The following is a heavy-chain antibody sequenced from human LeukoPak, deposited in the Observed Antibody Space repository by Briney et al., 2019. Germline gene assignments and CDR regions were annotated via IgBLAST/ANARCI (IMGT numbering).Heavy chain of an antibody. Sequence: QTLSLTCAISGDSVSSNSAAWNWLRQSPSRGLEWLGRTYYRSKWYNDYAVSVKSRITINPDTSKNQFSLQLNSVTPEDTAVYYCAREAASLLWFGEARYYYMDVWGKGTTVTVSS. CDR3: AREAASLLWFGEARYYYMDV. J-gene: IGHJ6*03. V-gene: IGHV6-1*01. CDR1: GDSVSSNSAA. CDR2: TYYRSKWYN. D-gene: IGHD3-10*01.